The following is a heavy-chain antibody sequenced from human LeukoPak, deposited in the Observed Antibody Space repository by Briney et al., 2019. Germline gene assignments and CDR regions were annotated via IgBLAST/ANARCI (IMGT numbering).Heavy chain of an antibody. CDR2: IWYDGSNK. CDR3: AKDLGYCSSTSCPVGYGMDV. CDR1: GFTFSSYG. J-gene: IGHJ6*02. D-gene: IGHD2-2*01. V-gene: IGHV3-33*06. Sequence: GGSLRLSCAASGFTFSSYGMHWVRQAPGKGLEWVAVIWYDGSNKYYADSVKGRFTISRDNSKNTLYLQMNSLRAEDTAVYYCAKDLGYCSSTSCPVGYGMDVWGQGTTVTVSS.